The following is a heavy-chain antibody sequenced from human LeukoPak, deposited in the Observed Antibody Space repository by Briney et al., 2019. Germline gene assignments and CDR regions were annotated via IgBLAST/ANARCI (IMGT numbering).Heavy chain of an antibody. V-gene: IGHV4-59*12. CDR1: GGSISSYY. D-gene: IGHD3-16*01. Sequence: SETLSLTCTVSGGSISSYYWSWIRQPPGKGLEWIGYIYYSGSTNYNPSLKSRVTISVDRSKNQFSLKLSSVTAADTAVYYCARSPGGGAFDIWGQGTMVTVSS. J-gene: IGHJ3*02. CDR3: ARSPGGGAFDI. CDR2: IYYSGST.